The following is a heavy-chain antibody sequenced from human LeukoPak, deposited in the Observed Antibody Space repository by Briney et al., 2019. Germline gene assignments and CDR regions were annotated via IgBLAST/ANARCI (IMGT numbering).Heavy chain of an antibody. CDR1: GYTLTELS. CDR2: FDPEDGET. V-gene: IGHV1-24*01. D-gene: IGHD6-19*01. J-gene: IGHJ4*02. Sequence: ASVKVSCKVSGYTLTELSMHWVRQAPGKGLEWMGGFDPEDGETIYAQKFQGRVTMPEDTSTDTAYMELSSLRSEDTAVYYCATMIAVASPFDYWGQGTLVTVSS. CDR3: ATMIAVASPFDY.